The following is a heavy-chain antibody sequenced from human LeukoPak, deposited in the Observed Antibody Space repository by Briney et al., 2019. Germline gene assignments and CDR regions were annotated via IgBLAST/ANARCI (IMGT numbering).Heavy chain of an antibody. J-gene: IGHJ4*02. Sequence: GGSLRLSCAASGFTFDDYAMHWVRQAPGKGLEWVSGISWNSGSIGYADSVKGRFTISRDNAKNSLYLQMNSLRAEDMALYYCAKDLYDSSGYYLDYWGQGTLVTVSS. CDR3: AKDLYDSSGYYLDY. CDR2: ISWNSGSI. D-gene: IGHD3-22*01. CDR1: GFTFDDYA. V-gene: IGHV3-9*03.